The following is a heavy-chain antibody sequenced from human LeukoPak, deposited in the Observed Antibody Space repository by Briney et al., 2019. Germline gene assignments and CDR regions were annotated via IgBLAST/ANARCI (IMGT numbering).Heavy chain of an antibody. J-gene: IGHJ4*02. V-gene: IGHV3-48*03. CDR3: ALLAVASDFDY. CDR2: IGSSGRTR. D-gene: IGHD6-19*01. CDR1: GFPFSFHE. Sequence: GGSLRLSCAVSGFPFSFHEINWVRQAPGKGLEWVSNIGSSGRTRYYADSVKGRFSISRDNAKNSLYLQMNSLRVEDTGVYYCALLAVASDFDYWGQGALVTVSS.